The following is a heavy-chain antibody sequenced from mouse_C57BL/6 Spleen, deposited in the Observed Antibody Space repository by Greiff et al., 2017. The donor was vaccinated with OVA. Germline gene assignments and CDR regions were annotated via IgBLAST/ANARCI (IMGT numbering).Heavy chain of an antibody. CDR2: IYPGNSDT. J-gene: IGHJ4*01. CDR3: TRENSNYGEYAMDY. Sequence: EVQLQQSGTVLARPGASVKMSCKTSGYTFTSYWMHWVKQRPGQGLEWIGAIYPGNSDTSYNQKFKGKAKLTAVTSASTAYMELSSLTNEDSAVYYCTRENSNYGEYAMDYWGQGTSVTVSS. CDR1: GYTFTSYW. D-gene: IGHD2-5*01. V-gene: IGHV1-5*01.